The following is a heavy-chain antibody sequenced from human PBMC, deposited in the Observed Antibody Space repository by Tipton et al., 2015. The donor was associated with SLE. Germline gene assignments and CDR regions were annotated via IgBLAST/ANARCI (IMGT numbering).Heavy chain of an antibody. D-gene: IGHD6-19*01. CDR1: GGSISSSSYY. J-gene: IGHJ5*02. CDR2: IYYSGST. Sequence: TLSLTCTVSGGSISSSSYYWGWIRQPPGKGLEWIGSIYYSGSTYYNPSLKSRVTISVDTPKNHFSLKLSSVTAADTAVYYCARESVAGTYIPNWFDPWGQGTLVTVSS. V-gene: IGHV4-39*02. CDR3: ARESVAGTYIPNWFDP.